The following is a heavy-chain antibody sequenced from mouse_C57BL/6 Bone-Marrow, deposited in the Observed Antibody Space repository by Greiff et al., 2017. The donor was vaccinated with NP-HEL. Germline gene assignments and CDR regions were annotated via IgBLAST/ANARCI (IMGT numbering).Heavy chain of an antibody. CDR2: INPGSGGT. CDR1: GYAFTNYL. V-gene: IGHV1-54*01. J-gene: IGHJ3*01. D-gene: IGHD3-2*02. Sequence: QVQLQQSGAELVRPGTSVKVSCKASGYAFTNYLIEWVKQRPGQGLEWIGVINPGSGGTNYNEKFKGKATLTADKSSSTAYMQLSSLTSEYSAVYFCARGLRLLAYWGQGTLVTVSA. CDR3: ARGLRLLAY.